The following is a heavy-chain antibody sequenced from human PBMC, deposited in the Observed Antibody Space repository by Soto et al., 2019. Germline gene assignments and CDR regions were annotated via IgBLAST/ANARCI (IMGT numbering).Heavy chain of an antibody. CDR3: ARDRGYSGYDFEAFDI. CDR2: ISYDGSNK. D-gene: IGHD5-12*01. V-gene: IGHV3-30-3*01. Sequence: PGGSLRLSCAASGFTFSSYAMHWVRQAPGKGLEWVAVISYDGSNKYYADSVKGRFTISRDNSKNTLYLQMNSLRAEDTAVYYCARDRGYSGYDFEAFDIWGQGTMVTVSS. J-gene: IGHJ3*02. CDR1: GFTFSSYA.